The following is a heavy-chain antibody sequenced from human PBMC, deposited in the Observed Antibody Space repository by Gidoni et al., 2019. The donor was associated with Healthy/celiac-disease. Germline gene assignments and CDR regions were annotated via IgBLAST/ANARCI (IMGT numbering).Heavy chain of an antibody. D-gene: IGHD3-10*01. J-gene: IGHJ6*02. CDR3: ARDLYYYGSGRAGYYYGMDV. Sequence: QVQLQESGPGLVKPSETLSLTCTVSGGSISSYYWSWIRQPPGKGLEWIGYIYYSGSTNYNPSLKSRVTISVDTSKNQFSLKLSSVTAADTAVYYCARDLYYYGSGRAGYYYGMDVWGQGTTVTVSS. CDR1: GGSISSYY. CDR2: IYYSGST. V-gene: IGHV4-59*01.